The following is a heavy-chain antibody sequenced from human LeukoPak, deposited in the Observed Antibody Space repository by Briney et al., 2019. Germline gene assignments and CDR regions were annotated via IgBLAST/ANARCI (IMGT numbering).Heavy chain of an antibody. CDR3: ARTDYYGSRRRDLFFAL. CDR2: INPNTGGT. D-gene: IGHD3-10*01. V-gene: IGHV1-2*02. J-gene: IGHJ2*01. Sequence: ASVKVSCKALGYTFTGYYMHWVRQAPGQGLEWMGWINPNTGGTKYAQKFQGRVTMTRDKSISTVYMELNSLTSDGPVMYYCARTDYYGSRRRDLFFALWGRGTLVTVS. CDR1: GYTFTGYY.